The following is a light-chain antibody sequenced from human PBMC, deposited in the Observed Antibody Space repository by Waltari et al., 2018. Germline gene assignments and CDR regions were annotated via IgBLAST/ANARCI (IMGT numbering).Light chain of an antibody. CDR2: NND. CDR1: TSTIERTT. V-gene: IGLV1-44*01. J-gene: IGLJ2*01. CDR3: VSWDDSLNGEI. Sequence: QSVVTQPPSASGTPGQRVAISCSGSTSTIERTTVHWYQHVPGTAPKLLIYNNDQRPSGVPDRFSGSKSDFSASLAISGLQAEDEGDYYCVSWDDSLNGEIFGGGTRLTVL.